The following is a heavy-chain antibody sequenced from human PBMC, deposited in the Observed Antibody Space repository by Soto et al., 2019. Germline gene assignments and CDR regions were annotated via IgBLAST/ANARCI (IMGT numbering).Heavy chain of an antibody. J-gene: IGHJ3*02. Sequence: GGSLGISCAASGFPFSSYGMHWVRQAPGKGLEWVAVISYDGSNKYYADSVKGRFTISRDNSKNTLYLQMNSLRAEDTAVYYCAKDHDSSGYYWIVGFDAFDIWGQGTMVTVS. V-gene: IGHV3-30*18. CDR1: GFPFSSYG. CDR2: ISYDGSNK. D-gene: IGHD3-22*01. CDR3: AKDHDSSGYYWIVGFDAFDI.